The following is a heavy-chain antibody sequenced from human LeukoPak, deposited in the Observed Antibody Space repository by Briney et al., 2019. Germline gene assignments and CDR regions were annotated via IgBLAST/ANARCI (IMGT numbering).Heavy chain of an antibody. Sequence: GESLRLSCAASGFTFSSYSMNWVRQAPGKGLEWVSSISSSSSYIYYADSVKGRFTISRDNAKNSLYLQMNSLRAEDTAVYYCARVVYSYGLVYMDVWGKGTTVAVSS. CDR3: ARVVYSYGLVYMDV. CDR2: ISSSSSYI. CDR1: GFTFSSYS. V-gene: IGHV3-21*01. J-gene: IGHJ6*03. D-gene: IGHD5-18*01.